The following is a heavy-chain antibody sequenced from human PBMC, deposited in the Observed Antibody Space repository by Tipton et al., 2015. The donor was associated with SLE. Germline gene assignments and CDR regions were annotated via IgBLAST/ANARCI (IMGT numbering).Heavy chain of an antibody. Sequence: PSLTCAVYGGSFSGYSWSWIRQPPGKGLEWIGQTNPSGNTNYNPSLKSRVTISVDTSNNQLSLKLTSVTAADTAVYYCARGAKERITLVRVRPYYFDYWGQGSLVTVSS. CDR3: ARGAKERITLVRVRPYYFDY. V-gene: IGHV4-34*01. CDR2: TNPSGNT. J-gene: IGHJ4*01. D-gene: IGHD3-10*01. CDR1: GGSFSGYS.